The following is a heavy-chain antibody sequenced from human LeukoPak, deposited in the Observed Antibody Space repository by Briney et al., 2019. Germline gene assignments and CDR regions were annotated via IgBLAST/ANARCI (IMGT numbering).Heavy chain of an antibody. CDR1: GFTFSSYA. D-gene: IGHD4-17*01. Sequence: GGSLRLSCAASGFTFSSYAMHWVRQAPGKGLEWVAVISYDGSNKYYADSVKGRFTISRDNSKNTLFLQMNSLRAEDTAVYYCARDLDGDYDYYYYGMDVWGQGTTVTVSS. J-gene: IGHJ6*02. V-gene: IGHV3-30*04. CDR3: ARDLDGDYDYYYYGMDV. CDR2: ISYDGSNK.